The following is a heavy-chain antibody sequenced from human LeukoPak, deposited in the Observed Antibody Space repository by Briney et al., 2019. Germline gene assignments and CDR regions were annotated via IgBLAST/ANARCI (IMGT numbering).Heavy chain of an antibody. D-gene: IGHD1-14*01. V-gene: IGHV3-30*02. Sequence: PGGSLRLSCAASGFIFSSYNMNWVRQAPGKGLEWVAFIRYDGNIKFYADSMKGRFTISRDNSKNTLYLHINSLRPEDTALYYCVKDNPLDYWGQGTLVIVSS. CDR1: GFIFSSYN. CDR2: IRYDGNIK. CDR3: VKDNPLDY. J-gene: IGHJ4*02.